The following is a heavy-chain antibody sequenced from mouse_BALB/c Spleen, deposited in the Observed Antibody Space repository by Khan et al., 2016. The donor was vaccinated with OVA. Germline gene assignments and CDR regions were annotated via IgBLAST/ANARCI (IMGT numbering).Heavy chain of an antibody. D-gene: IGHD2-14*01. J-gene: IGHJ4*01. CDR3: ARGGAAYYRNDGGAMDY. Sequence: QIQLVQSGPELKKPGETVRISCKASGYTFTTAGMQWVQKMPGKGLKWIGWINTHSGVPKYAEDFKGRFAFSLETSASTVYLQITNLKNEDTATDFCARGGAAYYRNDGGAMDYWGQGNSVTVSS. CDR2: INTHSGVP. CDR1: GYTFTTAG. V-gene: IGHV9-4*02.